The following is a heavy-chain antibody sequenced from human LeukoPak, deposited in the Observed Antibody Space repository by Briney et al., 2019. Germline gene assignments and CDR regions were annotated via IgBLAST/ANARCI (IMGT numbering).Heavy chain of an antibody. Sequence: SETLSLTCAVSGGSISSGGYSWSWIRQPPGKGLEWIGYIYYSGSTYYNPSLKSRVTISVDTSKNQFSLKLSSVTAADTAVYYCARVVATVTTIERHFDYWGQGTLVTVSS. CDR1: GGSISSGGYS. CDR2: IYYSGST. J-gene: IGHJ4*02. V-gene: IGHV4-31*11. D-gene: IGHD4-17*01. CDR3: ARVVATVTTIERHFDY.